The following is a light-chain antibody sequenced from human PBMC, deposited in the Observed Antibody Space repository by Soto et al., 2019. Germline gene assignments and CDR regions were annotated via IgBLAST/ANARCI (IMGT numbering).Light chain of an antibody. V-gene: IGKV3-20*01. CDR1: QTVSSSY. J-gene: IGKJ4*01. Sequence: EVVLTQSPGTLSLSPGERVTLSCRASQTVSSSYIAWYQQKPGQAPRLLIYAASSRATGIPDRFSGSGSGTDFSLTISRLEPEDFAVYYCQQYGSSLLIFGGGTRWIS. CDR3: QQYGSSLLI. CDR2: AAS.